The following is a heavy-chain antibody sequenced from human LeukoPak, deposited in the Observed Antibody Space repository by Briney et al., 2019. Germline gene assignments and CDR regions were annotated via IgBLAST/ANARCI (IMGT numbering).Heavy chain of an antibody. V-gene: IGHV3-48*02. J-gene: IGHJ3*02. D-gene: IGHD3-10*01. CDR2: INSDSSTR. CDR3: ARDNLWAFDI. CDR1: GFTFSSYS. Sequence: GGSLRLSCAASGFTFSSYSMNWVRQAPGKGLEWVSNINSDSSTRDYADSVKGRFSISRDRAKNSLYLQMNSLRDEDTAVYYCARDNLWAFDIWGQGTMVTVSS.